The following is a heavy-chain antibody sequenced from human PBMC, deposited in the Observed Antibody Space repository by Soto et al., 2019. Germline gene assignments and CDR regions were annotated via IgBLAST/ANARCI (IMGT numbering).Heavy chain of an antibody. J-gene: IGHJ4*02. CDR3: ARRIYGTYGVDS. Sequence: ESGGGVVQPGRSLRLSCAASGFTFSNYGMHWVRQAPGKGLEWVAIIWSDGSNKYYADSVKGRFTISRDNSKNTLHLQMDSLRAEDTAVYYCARRIYGTYGVDSWGQGTLVTVSS. CDR1: GFTFSNYG. CDR2: IWSDGSNK. V-gene: IGHV3-33*01. D-gene: IGHD1-26*01.